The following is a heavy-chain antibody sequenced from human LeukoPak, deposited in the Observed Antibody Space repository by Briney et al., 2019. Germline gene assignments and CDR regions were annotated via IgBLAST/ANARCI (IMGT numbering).Heavy chain of an antibody. CDR3: ARRRDIVVVPAADDAFDI. J-gene: IGHJ3*02. V-gene: IGHV4-30-2*03. D-gene: IGHD2-2*01. CDR1: GGSISSGGYC. Sequence: SETLSLTCAVSGGSISSGGYCWSWIRQPPGKGLEWIVYIYHSGSTYYNPSLKSRVTISVDTSKNQFSLKLSSVTAADTAVYYCARRRDIVVVPAADDAFDIWGQGTMVTVSS. CDR2: IYHSGST.